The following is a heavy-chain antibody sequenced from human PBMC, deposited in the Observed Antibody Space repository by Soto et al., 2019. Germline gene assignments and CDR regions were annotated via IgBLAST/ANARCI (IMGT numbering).Heavy chain of an antibody. V-gene: IGHV1-18*04. D-gene: IGHD3-22*01. CDR2: ISANSGNT. CDR1: GFIFNNYA. Sequence: QVQLVQSGAEVKKPGASVKVSCKAFGFIFNNYAISWVRQAPGQGLEWMRWISANSGNTNYAQKLQGRVTMTTDTSTSTAYMELRSLRSADTAVYYCATAGNYDSSGRDFWGQGTLVTVSS. J-gene: IGHJ4*02. CDR3: ATAGNYDSSGRDF.